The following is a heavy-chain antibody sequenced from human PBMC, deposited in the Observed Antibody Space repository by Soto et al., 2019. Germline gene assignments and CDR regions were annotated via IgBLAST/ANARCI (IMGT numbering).Heavy chain of an antibody. CDR2: IWYDGSNK. D-gene: IGHD3-3*01. Sequence: QVQLVESGGGVVQPGRSLRLSCAASGFTFSSYGMHWVRQAPGEGLEWVAVIWYDGSNKYYADSVKGRFTISRDNSKNTLYLQMNSLRAEDTAVYYCARSGVTIFGVVIRTDPYYYGMDVWGQGTTVTVSS. CDR3: ARSGVTIFGVVIRTDPYYYGMDV. CDR1: GFTFSSYG. J-gene: IGHJ6*02. V-gene: IGHV3-33*01.